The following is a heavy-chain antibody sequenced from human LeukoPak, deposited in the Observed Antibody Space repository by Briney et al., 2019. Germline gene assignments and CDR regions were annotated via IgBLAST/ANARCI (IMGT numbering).Heavy chain of an antibody. CDR1: GFSFSDYD. CDR2: ISGRSSHI. Sequence: GGSLRLSCSASGFSFSDYDMNWVRQAPGKGLEWVSAISGRSSHIYYGESVKGRFTISRDNAKNSLYLQMDSMGVEDTAVYYCGRAFPPLRTSSAGDLWGQGTLVIVSS. V-gene: IGHV3-21*01. CDR3: GRAFPPLRTSSAGDL. D-gene: IGHD3-16*01. J-gene: IGHJ1*01.